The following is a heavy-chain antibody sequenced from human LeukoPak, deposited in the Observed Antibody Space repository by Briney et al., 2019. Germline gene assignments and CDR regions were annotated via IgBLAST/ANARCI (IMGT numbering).Heavy chain of an antibody. D-gene: IGHD1-26*01. V-gene: IGHV4-59*01. Sequence: SETLSLTCTVSGGSISSYYWSWIRQPPGKGLEWIGYIYYSGSTNYNPSLKSRVTISVDTSKNQFSLKLSSVTAADTAVYYCARGQISGRHFDYWGQGTLVTVSS. CDR2: IYYSGST. CDR3: ARGQISGRHFDY. CDR1: GGSISSYY. J-gene: IGHJ4*02.